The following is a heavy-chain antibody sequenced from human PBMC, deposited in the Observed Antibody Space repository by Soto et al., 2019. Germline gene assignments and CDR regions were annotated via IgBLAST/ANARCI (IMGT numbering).Heavy chain of an antibody. CDR2: MNPNSGNT. D-gene: IGHD6-13*01. CDR1: GYTFTSYD. V-gene: IGHV1-8*01. CDR3: AGGWGDYSKSGGVDY. J-gene: IGHJ4*02. Sequence: GASVKVSCKASGYTFTSYDINWVLQATGQGLEWMGWMNPNSGNTGYAQKFQGRVTMTRDTSISTAYMELSRLRSEDTAVYYCAGGWGDYSKSGGVDYWGQGTLVTVSS.